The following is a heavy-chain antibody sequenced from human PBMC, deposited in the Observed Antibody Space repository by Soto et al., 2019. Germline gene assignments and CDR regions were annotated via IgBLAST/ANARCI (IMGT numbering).Heavy chain of an antibody. V-gene: IGHV3-53*01. Sequence: GGSLRLSCAASGFTVSSNYMSWVRQAPGKGLEWVSVIYSGGSTYYADSVKGRFTISRDNSKNTLYLQMNSLRAEDTAVYYCARATQVIGGATIPPEYYYGMDVWGQGTTVTGSS. D-gene: IGHD1-26*01. J-gene: IGHJ6*02. CDR2: IYSGGST. CDR1: GFTVSSNY. CDR3: ARATQVIGGATIPPEYYYGMDV.